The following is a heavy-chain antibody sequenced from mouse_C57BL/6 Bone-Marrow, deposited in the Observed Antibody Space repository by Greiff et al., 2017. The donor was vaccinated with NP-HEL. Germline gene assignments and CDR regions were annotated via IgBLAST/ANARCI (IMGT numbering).Heavy chain of an antibody. CDR1: GFTFSSYA. CDR3: TGDHGRYPPDY. D-gene: IGHD1-1*01. CDR2: ISSGGGYT. J-gene: IGHJ4*01. V-gene: IGHV5-9-1*02. Sequence: EVQLQESGAGLVKPGGSLKLSCAASGFTFSSYAMSWVRQTPEKRLEWVAYISSGGGYTYYADTVKGRFTISRDNARNTLYLQMSSLKSEDTAMYYGTGDHGRYPPDYWGQGTSVTVSS.